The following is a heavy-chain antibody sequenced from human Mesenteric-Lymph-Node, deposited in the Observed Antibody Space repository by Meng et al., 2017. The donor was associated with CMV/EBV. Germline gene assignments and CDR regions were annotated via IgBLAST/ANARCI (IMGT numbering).Heavy chain of an antibody. CDR1: GFTFSSYS. CDR3: ACLPESGTVTDFDY. V-gene: IGHV3-48*04. CDR2: ISSSSRTI. J-gene: IGHJ4*02. D-gene: IGHD4-11*01. Sequence: GGSLRLSCAASGFTFSSYSMNWVRQAPGKGLELVSYISSSSRTIYYADSVKGRFTISRDNAKNSLYLQMNSLRAEDTAVYYCACLPESGTVTDFDYWGQGTLVTVSS.